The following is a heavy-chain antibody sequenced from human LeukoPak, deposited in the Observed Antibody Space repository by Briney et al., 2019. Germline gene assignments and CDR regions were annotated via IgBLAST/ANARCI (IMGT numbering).Heavy chain of an antibody. CDR3: ARVGQPEVRYYYYYMDV. V-gene: IGHV3-74*01. CDR2: INSDGSST. CDR1: GFTFSSYC. J-gene: IGHJ6*03. D-gene: IGHD1-1*01. Sequence: GGSLRLSCAASGFTFSSYCMHWVRQAPGKGLVWVSRINSDGSSTSYADSVKGRFTISRDNAKNTLYLQMNSLRAEDTAVYYCARVGQPEVRYYYYYMDVWGKGTTVTVSS.